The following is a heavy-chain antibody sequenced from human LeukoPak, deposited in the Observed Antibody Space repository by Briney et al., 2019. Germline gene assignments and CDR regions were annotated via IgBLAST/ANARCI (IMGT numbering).Heavy chain of an antibody. Sequence: SVKVSCKASGGTFSSYAISWVRQAPGQGLEWMGRIIPIIGIANYAQKFQGRVTITADKSTSTAYMELSSLRSEDTAVYYCAREEYRVELCSSRGLAGFDYWGQGTLVTVSS. CDR3: AREEYRVELCSSRGLAGFDY. CDR1: GGTFSSYA. D-gene: IGHD1-7*01. V-gene: IGHV1-69*04. CDR2: IIPIIGIA. J-gene: IGHJ4*02.